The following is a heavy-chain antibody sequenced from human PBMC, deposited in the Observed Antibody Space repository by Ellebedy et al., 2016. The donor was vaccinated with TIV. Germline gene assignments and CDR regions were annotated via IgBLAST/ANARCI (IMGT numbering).Heavy chain of an antibody. CDR2: ISGSGGST. CDR1: GFTFSIYV. V-gene: IGHV3-23*01. J-gene: IGHJ4*02. CDR3: AGDRYCSGGSCYWADY. D-gene: IGHD2-15*01. Sequence: PGGFLRLSCAASGFTFSIYVMTWIRQAPGKGLEWVSTISGSGGSTHYADSVKGRFTISRDNSKNTLYLQMNSLRAEDTAVYYCAGDRYCSGGSCYWADYWGQGTLVTVSS.